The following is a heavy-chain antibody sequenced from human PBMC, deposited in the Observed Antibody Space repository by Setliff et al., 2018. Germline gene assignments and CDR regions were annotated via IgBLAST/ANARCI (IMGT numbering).Heavy chain of an antibody. V-gene: IGHV1-18*01. CDR3: ARVPRLEWLLPTFDS. J-gene: IGHJ4*02. CDR2: ISGYNGNT. CDR1: GYTFTTYG. Sequence: ASVKVSCKASGYTFTTYGISWVRQAPGQGLEWMGWISGYNGNTEYAQNLQGRVTMTMDTSTSTAYMELRSLTSDDTAVYYCARVPRLEWLLPTFDSWGQGTLVTVSS. D-gene: IGHD3-3*01.